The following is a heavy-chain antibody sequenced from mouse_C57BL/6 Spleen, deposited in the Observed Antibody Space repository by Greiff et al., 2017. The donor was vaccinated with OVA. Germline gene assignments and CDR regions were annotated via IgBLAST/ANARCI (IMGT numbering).Heavy chain of an antibody. CDR1: GYTFTSYW. CDR3: ARGGDYGSSYDWYYDV. V-gene: IGHV1-52*01. J-gene: IGHJ1*03. CDR2: IDPSDSET. D-gene: IGHD1-1*01. Sequence: VQLQQPGAELVRPGSSVKLSCKASGYTFTSYWMHWVKQRPIQGLEWIGNIDPSDSETHYNQKFKDKATLTVDKSSSTAYMQLGSLTSEDSAVYYCARGGDYGSSYDWYYDVWGTGTTVTGSS.